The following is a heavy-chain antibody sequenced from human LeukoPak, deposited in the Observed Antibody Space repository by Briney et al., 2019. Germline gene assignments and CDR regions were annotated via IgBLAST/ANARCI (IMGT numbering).Heavy chain of an antibody. CDR1: GGSISSYY. J-gene: IGHJ4*02. V-gene: IGHV4-4*07. CDR3: AREFTGTTEDLNFDY. Sequence: PSETLSLTCTVSGGSISSYYWSWIRQPAGKGLEWIGRFYTSGSTNYNPSLKSRVSISVDTSKNQFSLKLSSVTAADTAVYYCAREFTGTTEDLNFDYWGQGTLVTVSS. D-gene: IGHD1-7*01. CDR2: FYTSGST.